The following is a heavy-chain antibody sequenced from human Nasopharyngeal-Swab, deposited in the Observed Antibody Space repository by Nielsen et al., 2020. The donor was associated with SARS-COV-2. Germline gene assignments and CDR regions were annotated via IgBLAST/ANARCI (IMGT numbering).Heavy chain of an antibody. D-gene: IGHD6-19*01. Sequence: SGPTLVKPTETLTLTCTVSGFSLSNARMGVSWIRQPPGKALEWLAHIFSNGEKSYSTSLKSRLTISKDTSKSQVVLTMTNMDPVDTATYYCARLAGRNPFDYWGQGTLVTVSS. CDR3: ARLAGRNPFDY. CDR2: IFSNGEK. CDR1: GFSLSNARMG. V-gene: IGHV2-26*01. J-gene: IGHJ4*02.